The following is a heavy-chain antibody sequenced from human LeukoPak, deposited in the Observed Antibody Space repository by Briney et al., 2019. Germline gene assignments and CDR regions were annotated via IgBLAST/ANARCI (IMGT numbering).Heavy chain of an antibody. Sequence: PSETLSLTCTVSDYSISSGYYWGWIRQPPGKGLEWIGSIYHSGSTYYNPSLKSRVTISVDTSKNQFSLKLSSVTAADTAVYYCARDRSYCSGGSCSYYFDYWGQGTLVTVSS. CDR3: ARDRSYCSGGSCSYYFDY. D-gene: IGHD2-15*01. J-gene: IGHJ4*02. CDR2: IYHSGST. CDR1: DYSISSGYY. V-gene: IGHV4-38-2*02.